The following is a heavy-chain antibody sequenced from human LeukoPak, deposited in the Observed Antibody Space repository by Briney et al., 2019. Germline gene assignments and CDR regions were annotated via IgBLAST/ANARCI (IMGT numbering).Heavy chain of an antibody. Sequence: PGGSLRLSCAASGFTFSSYAMSWVRQAPGKGLEWVSAISGSGGSTYYADSVKGRFTISRDNSKNTLYLQMNSLRVEDTAVYYCAKVEAADGYCSGGSCYYFDYWGQGTLVTVSS. CDR1: GFTFSSYA. CDR2: ISGSGGST. CDR3: AKVEAADGYCSGGSCYYFDY. J-gene: IGHJ4*02. D-gene: IGHD2-15*01. V-gene: IGHV3-23*01.